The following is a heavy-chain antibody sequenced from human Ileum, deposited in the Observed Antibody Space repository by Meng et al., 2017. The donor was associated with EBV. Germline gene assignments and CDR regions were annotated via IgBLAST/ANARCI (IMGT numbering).Heavy chain of an antibody. D-gene: IGHD3-16*01. Sequence: QGPLHESGPRLVKPSGTLSLTCSVSDDSTIRSNWWSWVRQPPGKGLEWIGEILHAGVTNYNPSLKSRVSMSVDRSRIQASLNLNSVTAADTAIYYCARGEDYTWDVWGQGILVTVSS. J-gene: IGHJ4*02. CDR3: ARGEDYTWDV. CDR2: ILHAGVT. CDR1: DDSTIRSNW. V-gene: IGHV4-4*02.